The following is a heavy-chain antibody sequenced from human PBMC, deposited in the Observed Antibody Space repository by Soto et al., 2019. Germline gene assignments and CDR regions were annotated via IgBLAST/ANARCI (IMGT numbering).Heavy chain of an antibody. J-gene: IGHJ4*02. Sequence: QVQLQESGPGLVKPSQTLSLTCTVSGGSISSGGYYWSWIRQHPGKGLEWIGYICYSGSTYYNPSLKSRVTISVDTSKNQFSLKLSAVTAADTAVYYCARESCSGGSCYSGYWGQGTLVTVSS. CDR2: ICYSGST. V-gene: IGHV4-31*03. CDR3: ARESCSGGSCYSGY. CDR1: GGSISSGGYY. D-gene: IGHD2-15*01.